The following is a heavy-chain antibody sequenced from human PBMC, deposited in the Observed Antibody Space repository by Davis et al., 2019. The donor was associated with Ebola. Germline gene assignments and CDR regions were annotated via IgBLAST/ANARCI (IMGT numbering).Heavy chain of an antibody. CDR2: TSHNERER. CDR3: ARNPGGANGMDV. Sequence: GESLKISCVASGFTFSNHAMHWVRQAPGKGLEWVAVTSHNERERFYGESVRGRFTLSRDNAKNTRYLQMNSLRAEDTAVYYCARNPGGANGMDVWGQRTTVTVSS. D-gene: IGHD1-26*01. CDR1: GFTFSNHA. V-gene: IGHV3-30*04. J-gene: IGHJ6*02.